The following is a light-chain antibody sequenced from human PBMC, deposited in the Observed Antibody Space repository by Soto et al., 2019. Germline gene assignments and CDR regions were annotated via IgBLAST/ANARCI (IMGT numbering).Light chain of an antibody. CDR3: SSYTTSNTRQIV. Sequence: QSVLTQPASLSWSPGQSITISCTGTSSDVVGYNYVSWYQHHPGKAPKLMIFDVSNRPSGVSNRFSGSKSGNTASLTISGLQPEDEADYYCSSYTTSNTRQIVFGTGTKATVL. V-gene: IGLV2-14*03. CDR1: SSDVVGYNY. J-gene: IGLJ1*01. CDR2: DVS.